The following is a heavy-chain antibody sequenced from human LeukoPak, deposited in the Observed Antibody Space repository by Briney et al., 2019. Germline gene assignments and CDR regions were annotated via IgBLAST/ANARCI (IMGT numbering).Heavy chain of an antibody. J-gene: IGHJ5*02. CDR2: IYYSGST. V-gene: IGHV4-39*01. D-gene: IGHD6-25*01. Sequence: SETLSLTCTVSGGSISSSSYYWGWIRQPPGKGLEWIRSIYYSGSTYYNPSLKSRVTISVDTSKNQFSLKLSSVTAADTAVYYCARLPDIAANWFDPWGQGTLVTVSS. CDR3: ARLPDIAANWFDP. CDR1: GGSISSSSYY.